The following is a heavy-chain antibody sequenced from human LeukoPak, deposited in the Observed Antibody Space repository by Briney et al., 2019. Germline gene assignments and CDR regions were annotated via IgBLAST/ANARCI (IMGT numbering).Heavy chain of an antibody. D-gene: IGHD6-19*01. CDR1: GYTFTSYG. CDR3: ARGPGIAVAGVFDY. Sequence: ASVKVSCKASGYTFTSYGINWVRQAPGQGLEWLGWLSGYTGHTNHVQKIQGRVTMTTDTSTNTAYMELRSLRSDDTAVYYCARGPGIAVAGVFDYWGQGSLVTVSS. V-gene: IGHV1-18*04. J-gene: IGHJ4*02. CDR2: LSGYTGHT.